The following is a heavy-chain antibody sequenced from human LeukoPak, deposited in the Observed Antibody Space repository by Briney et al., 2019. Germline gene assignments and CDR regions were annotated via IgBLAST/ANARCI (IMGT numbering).Heavy chain of an antibody. CDR3: ARQTKDGYNYRDAFDI. CDR2: IYYSGST. Sequence: SETLSLTCTVFGGSISSSSYYWGWIRQPPGKGLEWIGSIYYSGSTYYNPSLKSRVTISVDTSKNQFSLKLSSVTAADTAVYYCARQTKDGYNYRDAFDIWGQGTMVTVSS. J-gene: IGHJ3*02. CDR1: GGSISSSSYY. D-gene: IGHD5-24*01. V-gene: IGHV4-39*01.